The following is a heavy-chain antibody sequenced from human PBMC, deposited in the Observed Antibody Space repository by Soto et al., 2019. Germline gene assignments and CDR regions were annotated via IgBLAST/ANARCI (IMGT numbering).Heavy chain of an antibody. Sequence: QVHLVQSGAEVKKPGASVKVSCKGSGYGFTTYGITWVRQAPGQGLEWMAWISAHNGNTNYALKLQGRVTVTRDTSTSTAYMELRSLRSDDTAVYYWARGRYGDYWGQGALVTVSS. CDR3: ARGRYGDY. V-gene: IGHV1-18*01. CDR2: ISAHNGNT. CDR1: GYGFTTYG. D-gene: IGHD1-1*01. J-gene: IGHJ4*02.